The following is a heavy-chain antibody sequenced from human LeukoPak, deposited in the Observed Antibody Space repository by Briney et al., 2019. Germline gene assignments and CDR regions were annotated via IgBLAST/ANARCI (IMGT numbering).Heavy chain of an antibody. D-gene: IGHD3-22*01. CDR3: EKGGRWDYYDSSH. CDR1: GFAFTSNF. V-gene: IGHV3-23*01. Sequence: GGSLRLSCAISGFAFTSNFVSWVRQAPGKGLEWVSGISGSGGTTYYADSVKGRFTISRDNSKNTLYLQMNSLRVEDTAVYYCEKGGRWDYYDSSHWGQGTMVTVSS. J-gene: IGHJ3*01. CDR2: ISGSGGTT.